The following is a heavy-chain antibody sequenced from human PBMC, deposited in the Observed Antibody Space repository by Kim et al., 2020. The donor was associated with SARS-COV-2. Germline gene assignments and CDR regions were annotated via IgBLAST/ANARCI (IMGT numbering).Heavy chain of an antibody. D-gene: IGHD2-15*01. V-gene: IGHV4-39*01. J-gene: IGHJ4*02. CDR1: GAYITRSTYY. Sequence: SETLSLTCTVSGAYITRSTYYWAWIRQIPGKGMEWIGSIYYNGKTYYSPSLKSRVTIFLDTSKNQFSLKMSAVTAADTSMYYCANAAGRYCSVGFDYWGQGIRVTVSS. CDR3: ANAAGRYCSVGFDY. CDR2: IYYNGKT.